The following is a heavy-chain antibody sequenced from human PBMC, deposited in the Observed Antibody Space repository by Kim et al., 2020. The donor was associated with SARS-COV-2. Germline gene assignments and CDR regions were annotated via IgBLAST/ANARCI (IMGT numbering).Heavy chain of an antibody. V-gene: IGHV4-28*01. CDR2: IYYTGST. D-gene: IGHD2-15*01. J-gene: IGHJ3*02. Sequence: SETLSLTCAVSGYSISSNNWWGWIRQPPGKGLDWIGYIYYTGSTYYNPSLKSRVTMSVDSSKNQFSLRLSSVTAVDTAVYYCARTPRGGTTVAFDIWGQGTLVTVSS. CDR3: ARTPRGGTTVAFDI. CDR1: GYSISSNNW.